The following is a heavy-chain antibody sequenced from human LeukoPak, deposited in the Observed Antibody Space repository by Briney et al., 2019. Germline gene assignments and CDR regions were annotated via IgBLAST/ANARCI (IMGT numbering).Heavy chain of an antibody. CDR3: ARAQGYGDCDY. CDR2: INPSGGNT. CDR1: GYTFTDYY. D-gene: IGHD4-17*01. Sequence: GASVKVSRKASGYTFTDYYIHWVRQAPGQGLEWMGIINPSGGNTKYAEKFQARVTMTRDTSTSTVYMDLSSLRSEDTAVYYCARAQGYGDCDYWGQGTLVTVSS. J-gene: IGHJ4*02. V-gene: IGHV1-46*01.